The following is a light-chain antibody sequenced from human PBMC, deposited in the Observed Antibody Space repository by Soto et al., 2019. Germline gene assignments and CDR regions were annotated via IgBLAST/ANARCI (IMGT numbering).Light chain of an antibody. J-gene: IGKJ2*01. CDR2: AAS. CDR1: QGGRNY. V-gene: IGKV1-27*01. Sequence: DIQMTQSPSSLSASVGDRVTITCRASQGGRNYLAWYQQKPGKVPKLLMYAASTLQSGVPSRFSGSGSGTDFTLTISSLQPEDVATYYCQKCNSAPYTFGQGTKLEIK. CDR3: QKCNSAPYT.